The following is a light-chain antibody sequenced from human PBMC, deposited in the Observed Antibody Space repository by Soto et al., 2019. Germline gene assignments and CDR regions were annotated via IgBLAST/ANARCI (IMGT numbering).Light chain of an antibody. J-gene: IGLJ1*01. CDR2: EVS. Sequence: QSVLTQPPSVSGAPGQRVTISCTWNSSNIGAGYDVHWYQKGLDTAPKLMIYEVSKRPSGVPDRFSGSKSGNTASLTVSGLQTEDEADYYCSSYTGSIRVFGTGTKLTVL. CDR1: SSNIGAGYD. V-gene: IGLV1-40*01. CDR3: SSYTGSIRV.